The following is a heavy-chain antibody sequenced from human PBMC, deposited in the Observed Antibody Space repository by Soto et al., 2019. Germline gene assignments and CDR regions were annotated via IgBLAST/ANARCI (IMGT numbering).Heavy chain of an antibody. CDR2: IIPIFRIT. CDR1: GDTLSRHG. CDR3: VRVRVGSIPLNYDMDV. D-gene: IGHD1-26*01. V-gene: IGHV1-69*13. Sequence: GASVKVSCKASGDTLSRHGISWVRQAPGQGLEWMGGIIPIFRITNYAQKFQGRLMITADESTRTAYMELSRLGSDDSAVYFCVRVRVGSIPLNYDMDVWGQGTTVTGSS. J-gene: IGHJ6*02.